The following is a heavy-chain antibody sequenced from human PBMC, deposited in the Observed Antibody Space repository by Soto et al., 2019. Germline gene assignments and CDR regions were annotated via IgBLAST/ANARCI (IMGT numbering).Heavy chain of an antibody. CDR3: ARVRNVPGYCSSPSCPHDAFDI. CDR2: ISAYNGNT. Sequence: QVQLVQSGAEVKKPGASVKGSCKASGYTFTSYGISWVRQAPGQGLEWMGWISAYNGNTNYAQKLQGRVTMTTDTSTSTAYMELRRLRSVDTTVYYCARVRNVPGYCSSPSCPHDAFDIWGQGTMVTVSS. CDR1: GYTFTSYG. V-gene: IGHV1-18*01. J-gene: IGHJ3*02. D-gene: IGHD2-2*01.